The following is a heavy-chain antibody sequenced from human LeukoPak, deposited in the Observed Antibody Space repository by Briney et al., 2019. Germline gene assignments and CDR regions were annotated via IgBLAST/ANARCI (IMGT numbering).Heavy chain of an antibody. V-gene: IGHV3-30*02. CDR2: IRFDGTED. CDR3: AKDRRGNMGTDVTPGWYFHE. D-gene: IGHD4-23*01. J-gene: IGHJ1*01. Sequence: GGSLRLSCAASTFTFNNFGIHWVRQASGKGLEWIAFIRFDGTEDYYADSAKGRFTVSKDYSKNTVSLQMNSLGHEDTAVYYCAKDRRGNMGTDVTPGWYFHEWGQGTLVTVSS. CDR1: TFTFNNFG.